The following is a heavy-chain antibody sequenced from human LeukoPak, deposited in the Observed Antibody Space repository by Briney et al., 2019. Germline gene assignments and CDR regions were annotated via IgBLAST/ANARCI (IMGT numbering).Heavy chain of an antibody. J-gene: IGHJ4*02. Sequence: SGRSLRLSCAASGFTFSSYAMSWVRQAPGKGLEWVSAISGSGGSTYYADSVKGRFTISRDNSKNTLYLQMNSLRAEDTAVYYCAKAESYYDSSGYYSFDYWGQGTLVTVSS. D-gene: IGHD3-22*01. V-gene: IGHV3-23*01. CDR2: ISGSGGST. CDR3: AKAESYYDSSGYYSFDY. CDR1: GFTFSSYA.